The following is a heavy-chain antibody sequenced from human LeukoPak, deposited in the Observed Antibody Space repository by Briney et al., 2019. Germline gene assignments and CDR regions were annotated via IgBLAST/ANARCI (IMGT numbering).Heavy chain of an antibody. J-gene: IGHJ6*02. CDR3: ARDYYDSTDPYGMDV. D-gene: IGHD3-22*01. CDR1: GFTFSSYS. CDR2: ISSSSSYI. V-gene: IGHV3-21*01. Sequence: GGSLRLSRAASGFTFSSYSMTWVRQAPGKGLEWVSSISSSSSYIYYADSVKGRFTISRDNAKNSLYLQMNSLRAEDTAVYYCARDYYDSTDPYGMDVWGQGTTVTVSS.